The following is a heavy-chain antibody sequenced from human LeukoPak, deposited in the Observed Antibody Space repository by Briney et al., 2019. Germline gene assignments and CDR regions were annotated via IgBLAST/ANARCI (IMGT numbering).Heavy chain of an antibody. Sequence: GRSLRLSCAVSGFTFSGFGMHWVRQAPGKGLEWVAVISYDGNNKFYGDSVKARFTISRDNSKNKLYLQMNSLRAEDTAVYYCPRIYCTNGVCYYGVDYWGQGTLVQVS. CDR1: GFTFSGFG. V-gene: IGHV3-30*03. D-gene: IGHD2-8*01. CDR3: PRIYCTNGVCYYGVDY. J-gene: IGHJ4*02. CDR2: ISYDGNNK.